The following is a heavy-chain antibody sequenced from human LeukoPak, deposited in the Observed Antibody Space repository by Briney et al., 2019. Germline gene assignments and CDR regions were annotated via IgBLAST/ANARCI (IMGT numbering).Heavy chain of an antibody. D-gene: IGHD6-13*01. CDR3: ARDEQDSSSWYARWFDP. Sequence: GASVKVSCKASGGTFSSYTISWVRQAPGQGLEWMGGIIPIFNTAHYAQTFQGRVTITADESTSTAYMELNSLRSEDTAVYYCARDEQDSSSWYARWFDPWGQGTLVTVS. CDR2: IIPIFNTA. V-gene: IGHV1-69*13. J-gene: IGHJ5*02. CDR1: GGTFSSYT.